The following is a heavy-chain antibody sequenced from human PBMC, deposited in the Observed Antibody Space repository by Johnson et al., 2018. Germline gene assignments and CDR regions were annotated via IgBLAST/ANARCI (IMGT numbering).Heavy chain of an antibody. V-gene: IGHV3-49*03. Sequence: EVQLVETGGGLVQPGRSLRLSCTASGFTFGDYALNWFRQAPGKGLEWVAFIRSKAYGGTTAYAASVKGRFTISRDDSKSIAYLQMNSLKTEDTAVYYCTRPSRSDAVAGYFDLWGRGTRVTVSS. CDR2: IRSKAYGGTT. CDR3: TRPSRSDAVAGYFDL. CDR1: GFTFGDYA. J-gene: IGHJ2*01. D-gene: IGHD6-19*01.